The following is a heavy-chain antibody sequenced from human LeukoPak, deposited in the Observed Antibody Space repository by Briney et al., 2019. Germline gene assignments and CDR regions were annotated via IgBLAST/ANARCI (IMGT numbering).Heavy chain of an antibody. Sequence: ASVKVSCKASGYTFTSYDINWVRQATGEGLEWMGWMNPNSGNTGYAQKFQGRVTITRNTSISTAYMELSSLRSEDTAVYYCASLTATHARSDAFDIWGQGTMVTVSS. CDR3: ASLTATHARSDAFDI. CDR2: MNPNSGNT. V-gene: IGHV1-8*03. CDR1: GYTFTSYD. D-gene: IGHD5-18*01. J-gene: IGHJ3*02.